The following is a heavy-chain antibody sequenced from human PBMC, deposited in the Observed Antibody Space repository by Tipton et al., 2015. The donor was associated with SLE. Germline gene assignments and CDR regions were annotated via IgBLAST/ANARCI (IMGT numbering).Heavy chain of an antibody. Sequence: TLSLTCTVSGDTISDHYWSWIRQPPGKGLEWIGYISYSGSTNYSPSLKSRVTISLDTSKTQFSLKLSSVTAADTAVYYCARRPHYYYYGMDVWGQGTTVTVSS. CDR3: ARRPHYYYYGMDV. CDR1: GDTISDHY. V-gene: IGHV4-59*11. CDR2: ISYSGST. J-gene: IGHJ6*02.